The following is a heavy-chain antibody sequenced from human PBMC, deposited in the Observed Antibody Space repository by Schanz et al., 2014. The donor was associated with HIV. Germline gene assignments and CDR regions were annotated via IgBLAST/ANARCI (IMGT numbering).Heavy chain of an antibody. Sequence: QVQLVESGGGVVQPGRSLRLSCAASGFTFGDYGMHWVRQAPGKGLEWVALIWYDGSNRYYADSVKGRFTISRDNSKNTLYLQMNSLRAEDTAVYYCANLVVAATDDAFDIWGQGTMVTVSS. V-gene: IGHV3-33*06. CDR1: GFTFGDYG. D-gene: IGHD2-15*01. CDR3: ANLVVAATDDAFDI. CDR2: IWYDGSNR. J-gene: IGHJ3*02.